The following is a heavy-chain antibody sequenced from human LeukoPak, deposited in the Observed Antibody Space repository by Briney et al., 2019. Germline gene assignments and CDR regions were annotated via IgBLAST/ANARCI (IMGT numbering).Heavy chain of an antibody. CDR1: GGSISSYY. J-gene: IGHJ3*02. V-gene: IGHV4-59*01. Sequence: SETLSLTCTVSGGSISSYYWSWIRQPPGKGLEWIGNMYYSGRTNYNPSLKSRVTISVDTSKNQFSLKLRSVTAADTAVYYCARGLQCELLGAFDIWGQGTMVTVSS. CDR3: ARGLQCELLGAFDI. D-gene: IGHD1-26*01. CDR2: MYYSGRT.